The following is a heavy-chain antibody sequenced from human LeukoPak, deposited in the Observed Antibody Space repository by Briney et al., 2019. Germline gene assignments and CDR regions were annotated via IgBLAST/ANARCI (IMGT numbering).Heavy chain of an antibody. CDR2: INPNSGGT. CDR3: ARGQQLHYSYSMDV. V-gene: IGHV1-2*02. CDR1: GYTFTGYY. D-gene: IGHD6-13*01. Sequence: ASVKVSCKASGYTFTGYYLHWVRQAPGQGLEWMGWINPNSGGTNYAQRFQGRVTMTRGTSISTAYMELSRLRSDDTAVYYCARGQQLHYSYSMDVWGQGTTVTVSS. J-gene: IGHJ6*02.